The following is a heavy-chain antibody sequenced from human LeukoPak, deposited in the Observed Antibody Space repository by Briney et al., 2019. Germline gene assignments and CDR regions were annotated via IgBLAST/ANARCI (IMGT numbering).Heavy chain of an antibody. CDR3: ARAFPPIEDIDAFDI. J-gene: IGHJ3*02. V-gene: IGHV3-48*01. CDR1: GFTFSSYK. CDR2: ISGSGTTI. Sequence: PGGSLRLSCAASGFTFSSYKMNWVRQAPGKGLEWVSYISGSGTTIYYADSVKGRFTISRDNAKNSLYLQMNSLRAEDTAVYYCARAFPPIEDIDAFDIWGQGTMVSVSS.